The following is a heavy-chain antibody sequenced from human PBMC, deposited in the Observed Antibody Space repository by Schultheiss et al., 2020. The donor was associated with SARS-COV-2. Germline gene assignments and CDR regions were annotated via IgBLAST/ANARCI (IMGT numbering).Heavy chain of an antibody. CDR1: GGSFSGYY. CDR3: ARGWGRGYCSSTSCYRWDWFDP. J-gene: IGHJ5*02. V-gene: IGHV4-34*01. CDR2: INHSGST. D-gene: IGHD2-2*01. Sequence: SETLSLTCAVYGGSFSGYYWSWIRQPPGKGLEWIGEINHSGSTNYNPSLKSRVTISVDTSKNQFSLKLSSVTAADTAVYYFARGWGRGYCSSTSCYRWDWFDPWGQGTLVTVSS.